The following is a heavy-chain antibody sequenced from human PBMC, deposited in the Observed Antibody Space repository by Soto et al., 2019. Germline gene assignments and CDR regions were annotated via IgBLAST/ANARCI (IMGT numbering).Heavy chain of an antibody. V-gene: IGHV3-23*01. D-gene: IGHD6-13*01. J-gene: IGHJ6*03. CDR3: AKGLVASRWARYYYYYMDV. CDR2: ISGSGGST. CDR1: GFTFSSYA. Sequence: EVQLLESGGGLVQPGGSLRLSCAASGFTFSSYAMSWVRQAPGKGLEWVSAISGSGGSTYYADSVKGRFTISRDNSKNTLYLQMNSLRAEDTAVYYCAKGLVASRWARYYYYYMDVWGKGTTVTVSS.